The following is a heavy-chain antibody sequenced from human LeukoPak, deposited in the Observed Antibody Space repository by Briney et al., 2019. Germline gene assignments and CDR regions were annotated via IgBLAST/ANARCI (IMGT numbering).Heavy chain of an antibody. CDR2: IYYSGST. J-gene: IGHJ3*02. CDR3: ARDLGYGGLAFDI. V-gene: IGHV4-59*01. Sequence: SETLSLTCTVSGGSISSYYWSWIRQPPGKGLEWIGYIYYSGSTNYNPSLKSRVTVSVDTSKNQFSLKLSSVTAADTAVCYCARDLGYGGLAFDIWGRGTMVTVSS. D-gene: IGHD4-23*01. CDR1: GGSISSYY.